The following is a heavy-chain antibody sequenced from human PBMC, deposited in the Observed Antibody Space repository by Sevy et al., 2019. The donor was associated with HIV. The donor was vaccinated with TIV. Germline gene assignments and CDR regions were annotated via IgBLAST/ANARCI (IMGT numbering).Heavy chain of an antibody. CDR3: ARDPLLIWFGETAPGDAFDI. V-gene: IGHV3-33*01. Sequence: WGYLRLSCAASGFTFSSYGMHWVRQAPGKGLERVAVIWYDGSNKYYADSVKGRFTISRDNSKNTLYLQMNSLRAEDTAVSYCARDPLLIWFGETAPGDAFDIWGQGTMVSVSS. CDR2: IWYDGSNK. CDR1: GFTFSSYG. J-gene: IGHJ3*02. D-gene: IGHD3-10*01.